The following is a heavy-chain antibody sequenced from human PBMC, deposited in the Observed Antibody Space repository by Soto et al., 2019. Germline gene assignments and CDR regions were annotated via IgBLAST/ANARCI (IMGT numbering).Heavy chain of an antibody. CDR2: IYYSGST. J-gene: IGHJ4*02. Sequence: QLQLQESGPGLVKPSETLSLTCTVSGGSISSSSYYWGWIRQPPGKGLEWIGSIYYSGSTYYNPSLKSRVTISVDTSKNQFSLKLSSVTAADTAVYYCARLYYDYAWGSYRPYYFDYWGQGTLVTVSS. CDR3: ARLYYDYAWGSYRPYYFDY. D-gene: IGHD3-16*02. CDR1: GGSISSSSYY. V-gene: IGHV4-39*01.